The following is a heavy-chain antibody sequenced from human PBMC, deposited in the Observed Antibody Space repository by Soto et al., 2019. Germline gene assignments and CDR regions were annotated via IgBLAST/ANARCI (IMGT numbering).Heavy chain of an antibody. CDR1: GFTFSSYW. J-gene: IGHJ6*02. V-gene: IGHV3-7*01. CDR2: IKEDGSDK. D-gene: IGHD3-16*01. CDR3: ARDLGNFYGLDV. Sequence: PGGSLRLSCAASGFTFSSYWMSWVRQAPGKGLEWVANIKEDGSDKYFVDSVKGRFTISRDNAKNSLYLQMNSLRVEDTAVYYCARDLGNFYGLDVWGQGTTVTVSS.